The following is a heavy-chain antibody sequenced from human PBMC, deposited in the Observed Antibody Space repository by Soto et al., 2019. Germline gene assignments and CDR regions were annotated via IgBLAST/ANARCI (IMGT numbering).Heavy chain of an antibody. J-gene: IGHJ4*02. CDR3: ARGLLNQQLAY. CDR2: IYNSGSS. Sequence: SETLSLTCTVSGGSISSNNDYWGWIRQPPGKGLEWIGYIYNSGSSYYNPSLKSRPTISVDTSKKQFSLKLTSVTAADTAVYDCARGLLNQQLAYWGQGTLVTVSS. D-gene: IGHD1-1*01. CDR1: GGSISSNNDY. V-gene: IGHV4-31*03.